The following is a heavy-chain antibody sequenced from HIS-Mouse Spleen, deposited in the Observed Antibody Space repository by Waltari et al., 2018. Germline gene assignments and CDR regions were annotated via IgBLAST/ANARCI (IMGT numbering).Heavy chain of an antibody. V-gene: IGHV4-39*07. CDR3: AREIPYSSSWYDWYFDL. CDR2: IYYSGST. J-gene: IGHJ2*01. D-gene: IGHD6-13*01. CDR1: GGSIRSSSYH. Sequence: QLQLQESGPGLVKPSETLSLTCTVSGGSIRSSSYHLGWIRQPPGKGLEWIGSIYYSGSTYYNPSLKSRVTISVDTSKNQFSLKLSSVTAADTAVYYCAREIPYSSSWYDWYFDLWGRGTLVTVSS.